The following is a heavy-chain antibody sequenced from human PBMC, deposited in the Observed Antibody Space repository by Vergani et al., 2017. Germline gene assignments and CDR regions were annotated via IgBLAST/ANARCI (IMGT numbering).Heavy chain of an antibody. V-gene: IGHV3-48*01. CDR2: ISSSSSTI. D-gene: IGHD3-22*01. Sequence: VQLVESGGGVVQPGGSLRLSCAASGFSFSSFGMHWVRQAPGKGLEWVSYISSSSSTIYYADSVKGRFTISRDNAKNSLYLQMNSLRAEDTAVYYCARDKXYDSSGYLDAFDIWGQGTMVTVSS. J-gene: IGHJ3*02. CDR3: ARDKXYDSSGYLDAFDI. CDR1: GFSFSSFG.